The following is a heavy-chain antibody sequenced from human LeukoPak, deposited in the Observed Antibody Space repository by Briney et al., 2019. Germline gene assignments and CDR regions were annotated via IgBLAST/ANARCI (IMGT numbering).Heavy chain of an antibody. CDR3: ARGPQYCSSTSCYALAEYFQH. Sequence: GESLKISCKGSGYSFTSYWIGWVRQMPGKGLEWIGIIYPGDSDTRYSPSFQGQVTISADKSISTAYLQWSSLKASDTAMYYCARGPQYCSSTSCYALAEYFQHWGQGTLVTVSS. CDR2: IYPGDSDT. CDR1: GYSFTSYW. J-gene: IGHJ1*01. V-gene: IGHV5-51*01. D-gene: IGHD2-2*01.